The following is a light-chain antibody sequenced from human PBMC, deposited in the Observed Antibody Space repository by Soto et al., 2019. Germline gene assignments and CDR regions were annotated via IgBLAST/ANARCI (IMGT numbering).Light chain of an antibody. CDR3: QQYGDSPRT. CDR2: GAS. J-gene: IGKJ1*01. CDR1: QSVTSDY. Sequence: EIVLTQSPGTLSLSPGERATLSCRASQSVTSDYLAWYKHKPGQAPRLLIYGASTRATAIPDRFSGSGSGTDFTLTISRLEPEDFAVYYCQQYGDSPRTFGQGTKVDI. V-gene: IGKV3-20*01.